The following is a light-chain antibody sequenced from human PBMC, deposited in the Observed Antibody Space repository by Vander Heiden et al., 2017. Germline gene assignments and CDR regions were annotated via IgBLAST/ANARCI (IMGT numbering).Light chain of an antibody. CDR1: QDISNH. CDR3: QQYNTLLT. V-gene: IGKV1-33*01. J-gene: IGKJ4*01. CDR2: DAS. Sequence: DIQMTQSPSSLSASVGDRVTITCQASQDISNHLNWYQQKPGKAPKLLIYDASNLETEVPSRFNGGGSGTDFTFTISSLQPEDIATYYCQQYNTLLTFGGGTKVEIK.